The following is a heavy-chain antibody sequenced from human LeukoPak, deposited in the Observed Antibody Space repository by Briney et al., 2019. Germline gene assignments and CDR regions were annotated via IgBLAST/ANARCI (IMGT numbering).Heavy chain of an antibody. J-gene: IGHJ5*02. CDR2: IYYSGST. CDR1: GGSISSYY. V-gene: IGHV4-59*01. D-gene: IGHD6-13*01. CDR3: ARKIAAAGTYWFDP. Sequence: TSETLSLTCTVSGGSISSYYWSWIRQPPGKGLEWIGYIYYSGSTIYNPSLKSRVTIPVDTSKNQFSLKLSSVNAADTAVYYCARKIAAAGTYWFDPWGQGTLVTVSS.